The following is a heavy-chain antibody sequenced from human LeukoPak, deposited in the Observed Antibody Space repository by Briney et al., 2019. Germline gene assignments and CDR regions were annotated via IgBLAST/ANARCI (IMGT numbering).Heavy chain of an antibody. J-gene: IGHJ4*02. CDR1: GGTFSSYA. CDR3: ARSNYYDSSGYCDY. V-gene: IGHV1-69*05. Sequence: SVKVSCKASGGTFSSYAISWVRQAPGQGLEWMGRVIPIFGTANYAQKFQGRVTITTDESTSTAYMELSSLRSEDTAVYYCARSNYYDSSGYCDYWGQGTLITVSS. D-gene: IGHD3-22*01. CDR2: VIPIFGTA.